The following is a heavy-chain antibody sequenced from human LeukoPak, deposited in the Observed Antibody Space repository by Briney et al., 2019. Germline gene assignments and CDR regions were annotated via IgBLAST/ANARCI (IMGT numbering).Heavy chain of an antibody. CDR1: GTTFSSYA. Sequence: SVKVSCKASGTTFSSYAVSWVRQAPGQGLEWMGGIIPMFGAPDYTPKFQGRVSITTDESTSTAYMELSSLRSEDTAVYYCARSPMLRGARGGYYFDYWGQGTLVTVSS. D-gene: IGHD4/OR15-4a*01. CDR2: IIPMFGAP. CDR3: ARSPMLRGARGGYYFDY. J-gene: IGHJ4*02. V-gene: IGHV1-69*05.